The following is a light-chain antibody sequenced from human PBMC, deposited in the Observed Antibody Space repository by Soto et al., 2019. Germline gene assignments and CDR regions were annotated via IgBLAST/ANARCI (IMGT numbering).Light chain of an antibody. Sequence: QSALTQPASVSGSPGQSITISCTGTSSDVGGYNYVSWYQQHPGKAPKLMIYDVSNRPSGVSNRFSGSKSGNTASLTISGIQAEDEADYYCSSYTSSSTPRYVVFGGGTKLTVL. V-gene: IGLV2-14*01. CDR2: DVS. CDR3: SSYTSSSTPRYVV. J-gene: IGLJ2*01. CDR1: SSDVGGYNY.